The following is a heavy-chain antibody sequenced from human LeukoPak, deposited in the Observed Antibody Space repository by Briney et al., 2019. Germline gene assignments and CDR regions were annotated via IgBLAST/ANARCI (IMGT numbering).Heavy chain of an antibody. CDR2: IIPIFGTA. J-gene: IGHJ3*02. Sequence: SVKVSCKASGGTFSSYAISWVRQAPGQGLEWMGGIIPIFGTANYAQQFQGRVTITADESTSTAYMELSSLRSEDTAVYYCARDRGNYYDSSGPTHDAFDIWGQGTMVTVSS. CDR1: GGTFSSYA. CDR3: ARDRGNYYDSSGPTHDAFDI. V-gene: IGHV1-69*13. D-gene: IGHD3-22*01.